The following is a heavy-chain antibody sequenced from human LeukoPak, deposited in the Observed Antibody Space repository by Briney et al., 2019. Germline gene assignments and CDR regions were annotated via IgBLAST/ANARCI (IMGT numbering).Heavy chain of an antibody. CDR2: ISNSGNTI. J-gene: IGHJ4*02. CDR1: GFTFSDSY. Sequence: PGGSLRLSCAASGFTFSDSYMTWIRQAPGKGLEWVSYISNSGNTIYYADSVEGRFTISRDNAMSSLYLQMNSLRAEDTAVYYCGRGHWGLDYWGQGTLVTVSS. D-gene: IGHD7-27*01. V-gene: IGHV3-11*04. CDR3: GRGHWGLDY.